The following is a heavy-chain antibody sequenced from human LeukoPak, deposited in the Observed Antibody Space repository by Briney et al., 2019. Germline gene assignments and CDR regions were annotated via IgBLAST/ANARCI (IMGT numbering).Heavy chain of an antibody. J-gene: IGHJ4*02. V-gene: IGHV4-4*07. D-gene: IGHD6-13*01. CDR1: GGSINFYY. CDR2: IYSIGST. Sequence: SETLSLTCTVSGGSINFYYWSWIRQPAGKGLEWIGRIYSIGSTNYSPSLKSRVTMSVDKSKNQFSLNLSSVTAADTAVYYCARGIADPYSFDSWGQGTLVTVSS. CDR3: ARGIADPYSFDS.